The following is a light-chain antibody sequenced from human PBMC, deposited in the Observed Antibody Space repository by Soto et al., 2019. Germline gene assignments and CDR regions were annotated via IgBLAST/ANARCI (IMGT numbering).Light chain of an antibody. J-gene: IGKJ4*01. CDR3: QQYHNWVT. CDR1: ESVGRH. Sequence: EVVVTQSPATLSVSPGERATLSRRASESVGRHLAWYQQKPGQAPRLLIYGASTRATGIPARFSGSGSGTEFTLTISSLQSEDFAVYYCQQYHNWVTFGGGTKVDI. CDR2: GAS. V-gene: IGKV3D-15*01.